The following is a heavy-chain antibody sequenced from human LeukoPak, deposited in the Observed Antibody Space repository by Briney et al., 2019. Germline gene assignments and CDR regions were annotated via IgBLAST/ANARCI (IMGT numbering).Heavy chain of an antibody. CDR1: GFTFSSYG. V-gene: IGHV3-30*02. Sequence: GGSLRLSCAASGFTFSSYGMHWVRQAPGKGLEWVAFIRYDGSNKYYADSVKGRFTISRDNSKNTLYLQMNSLRAEDTAVYYCAKDKEMATIWYFDYWGQGTLVTVSS. CDR3: AKDKEMATIWYFDY. D-gene: IGHD5-24*01. CDR2: IRYDGSNK. J-gene: IGHJ4*02.